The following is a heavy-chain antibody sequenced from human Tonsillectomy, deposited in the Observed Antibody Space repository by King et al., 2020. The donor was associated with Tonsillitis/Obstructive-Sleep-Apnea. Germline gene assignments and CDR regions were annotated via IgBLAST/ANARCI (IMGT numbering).Heavy chain of an antibody. CDR3: ARLGGYNY. CDR2: IYYSGST. D-gene: IGHD1-26*01. CDR1: GGSISSSSYY. V-gene: IGHV4-39*01. Sequence: RLQESGPGLVKPSETLSLTCTVSGGSISSSSYYWGWIRQPPGKGLEWIGSIYYSGSTYYNPSLKSRVTISVDTSKNQFSLKLSSVTAADTAVYYCARLGGYNYWGQGTLVTVSS. J-gene: IGHJ4*02.